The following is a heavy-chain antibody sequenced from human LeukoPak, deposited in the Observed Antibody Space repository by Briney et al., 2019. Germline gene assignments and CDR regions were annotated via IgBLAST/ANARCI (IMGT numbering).Heavy chain of an antibody. V-gene: IGHV3-9*01. D-gene: IGHD3-10*01. CDR3: AKDMLPLIRGVTTD. Sequence: GGSLRLSCATSGFNFDDSAMHWVRQAPGKGLEWVSGISWHSANLDYVDSVKGRFTISRDNAKRSLYLQMNSLRVEDTALYFCAKDMLPLIRGVTTDWGQGTLVTVSS. CDR2: ISWHSANL. CDR1: GFNFDDSA. J-gene: IGHJ4*02.